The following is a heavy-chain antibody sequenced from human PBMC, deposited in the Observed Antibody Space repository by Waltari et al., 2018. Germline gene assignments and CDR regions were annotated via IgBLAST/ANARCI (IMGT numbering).Heavy chain of an antibody. CDR1: GFSFSDYE. CDR3: ARDGLSNVGARAIPEGGMDV. V-gene: IGHV3-48*03. CDR2: INGDGTTV. J-gene: IGHJ6*02. Sequence: EVQLVESGGGLVQPGGSLRLSCAASGFSFSDYEWNWVRQAPGKGLEWLSYINGDGTTVYYADSVQGRLTISRDNAKNSLYLQINSLRGEDTAVYYCARDGLSNVGARAIPEGGMDVWGQGTTVTVSS. D-gene: IGHD6-6*01.